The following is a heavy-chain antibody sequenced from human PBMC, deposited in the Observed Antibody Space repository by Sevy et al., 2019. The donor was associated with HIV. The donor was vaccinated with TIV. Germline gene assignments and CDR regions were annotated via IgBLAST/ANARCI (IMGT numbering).Heavy chain of an antibody. CDR2: IKSKTDGGTT. CDR3: TTHYYDILTGKWNFFDY. J-gene: IGHJ4*02. D-gene: IGHD3-9*01. V-gene: IGHV3-15*01. Sequence: LSLTCAASGFTFSNAWMSWVRQAPGKGLEWVGRIKSKTDGGTTDYAAPVKGRFTISRDDSKNTLYLQMNSLKTEDTAVYYCTTHYYDILTGKWNFFDYWGQGTLVTVSS. CDR1: GFTFSNAW.